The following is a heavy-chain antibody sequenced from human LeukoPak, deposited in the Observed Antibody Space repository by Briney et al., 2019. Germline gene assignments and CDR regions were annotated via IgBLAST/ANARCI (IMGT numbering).Heavy chain of an antibody. CDR2: ISFDGSNE. D-gene: IGHD3-22*01. V-gene: IGHV3-30*18. CDR3: AKAFHDSSGYGSDY. CDR1: GFTFSSYG. Sequence: GGSLRLSCAASGFTFSSYGMHWVRQAPGKGLEWVALISFDGSNEYYADSVKGRFTISRDNSKNTLYLQMSSLRVEDTAVYYCAKAFHDSSGYGSDYWGQGTLVTVSS. J-gene: IGHJ4*02.